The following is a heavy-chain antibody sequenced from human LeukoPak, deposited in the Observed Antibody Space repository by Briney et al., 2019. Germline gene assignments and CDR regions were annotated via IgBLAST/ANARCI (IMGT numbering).Heavy chain of an antibody. CDR1: GGSISSGSYY. D-gene: IGHD5-18*01. V-gene: IGHV4-61*02. CDR2: IYTSGST. Sequence: PSETLSLTCTVSGGSISSGSYYWSWIRQPAGKGLEWIGRIYTSGSTNYNPSLKSRVTISVDTSKNQFSLKLSSVTAADTAVYYCACGRRHGGIQLYYYYYMDVWGKGTTVTVSS. CDR3: ACGRRHGGIQLYYYYYMDV. J-gene: IGHJ6*03.